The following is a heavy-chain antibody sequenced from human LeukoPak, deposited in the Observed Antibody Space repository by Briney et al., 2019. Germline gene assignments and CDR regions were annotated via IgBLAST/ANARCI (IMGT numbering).Heavy chain of an antibody. Sequence: ASVKVSCKASGYSFTDYYVHWVRQAPGQGLEWMGWISAYNGNTNYAQKLQGRVTMTTDTSTSTAYMELRSLRSDDTAVYYCARAAHGDYGPLDYWGQGTLVTVSS. CDR1: GYSFTDYY. J-gene: IGHJ4*02. V-gene: IGHV1-18*04. CDR3: ARAAHGDYGPLDY. CDR2: ISAYNGNT. D-gene: IGHD4-17*01.